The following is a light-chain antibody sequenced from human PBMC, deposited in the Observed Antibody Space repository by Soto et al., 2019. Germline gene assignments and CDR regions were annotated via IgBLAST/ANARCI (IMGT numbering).Light chain of an antibody. CDR3: QQYNSYSPET. J-gene: IGKJ1*01. CDR1: QTISIW. Sequence: DIQMTQSPSTLSASVGDRVTITCRARQTISIWLAWYQQKPGKAPKLLIYDASSLESGVPSRFSGSGSGTEFTLTITSLQPDDFATYYCQQYNSYSPETFGQGTKV. CDR2: DAS. V-gene: IGKV1-5*01.